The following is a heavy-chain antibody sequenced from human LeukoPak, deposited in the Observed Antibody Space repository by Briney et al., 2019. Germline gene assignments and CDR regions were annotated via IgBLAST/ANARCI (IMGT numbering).Heavy chain of an antibody. J-gene: IGHJ5*02. CDR3: ASVIVVVPAAISRGWFDP. V-gene: IGHV4-39*07. D-gene: IGHD2-2*02. Sequence: SETLSLTCTVSGGSISSSSYYWGWIRQPPGKGLEWIRSIYYSGSTYYNPSLKSRVTISVDTSKNQFSLKLSSVTAADTAVYYCASVIVVVPAAISRGWFDPWGQGTLVTVSS. CDR1: GGSISSSSYY. CDR2: IYYSGST.